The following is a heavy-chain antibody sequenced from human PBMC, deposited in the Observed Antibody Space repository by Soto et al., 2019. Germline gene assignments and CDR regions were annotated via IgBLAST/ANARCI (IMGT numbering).Heavy chain of an antibody. J-gene: IGHJ6*02. Sequence: SETLSLTCAVYGGSFSGYYWSWIRQPPGKGLEWIGEINHSGSTNYNPSLKSRVTISVDTSKNQFSLKLSSVTAADTAVYCCARIPVGLWFGEFYYYYGMDVWGQGTTVTVSS. CDR3: ARIPVGLWFGEFYYYYGMDV. CDR2: INHSGST. V-gene: IGHV4-34*01. D-gene: IGHD3-10*01. CDR1: GGSFSGYY.